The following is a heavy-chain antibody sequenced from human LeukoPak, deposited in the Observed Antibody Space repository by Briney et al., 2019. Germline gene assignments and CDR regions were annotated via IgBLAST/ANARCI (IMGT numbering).Heavy chain of an antibody. J-gene: IGHJ4*02. CDR1: GFTFSSYA. V-gene: IGHV3-23*01. CDR2: ISGSGGST. D-gene: IGHD2-2*01. CDR3: AKNWGSGTLWGGFDY. Sequence: GGSLRLSCAASGFTFSSYAMSWVRQAPGKGLDWVSAISGSGGSTYYADSVKGRFTISRDNSKNTLYLQMNSLRAEDTAVYYCAKNWGSGTLWGGFDYWGQGTLVTVSS.